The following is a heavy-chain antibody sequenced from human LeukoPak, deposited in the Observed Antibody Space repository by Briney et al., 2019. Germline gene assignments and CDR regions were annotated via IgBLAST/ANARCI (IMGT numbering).Heavy chain of an antibody. CDR2: ISWNSGSI. D-gene: IGHD1-26*01. V-gene: IGHV3-9*01. CDR3: AKDLPSGSYGMDV. Sequence: GGSLRLSCAASGFTFDDCAMHWVRQAPGKGLEWVSGISWNSGSIGYADSVKGRFTISRDNAKNSLYLQMNSLRAEDTALYYCAKDLPSGSYGMDVWGQGTTVTVSS. CDR1: GFTFDDCA. J-gene: IGHJ6*02.